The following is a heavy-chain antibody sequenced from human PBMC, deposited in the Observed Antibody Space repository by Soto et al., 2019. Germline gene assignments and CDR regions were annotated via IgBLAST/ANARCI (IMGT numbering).Heavy chain of an antibody. CDR1: GYTFTSYD. D-gene: IGHD2-15*01. J-gene: IGHJ5*02. CDR3: ARRGYCSGGSCSRVPKRGNWFDP. Sequence: QVQLVQSGAEVKKPGASLKVSCKASGYTFTSYDINWVRQATGQGLEWMGWMNPNRGNTGYAQKFQGRVTMTRNTSISTAYMGLSSLRSEDTAVYYCARRGYCSGGSCSRVPKRGNWFDPWGQGTLVTVSS. V-gene: IGHV1-8*01. CDR2: MNPNRGNT.